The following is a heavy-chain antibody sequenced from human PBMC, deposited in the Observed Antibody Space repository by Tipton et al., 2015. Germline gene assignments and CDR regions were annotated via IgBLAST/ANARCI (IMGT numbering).Heavy chain of an antibody. CDR3: ARGTPFHF. CDR1: GDSLSGPYH. J-gene: IGHJ4*02. D-gene: IGHD3-10*01. Sequence: TLSLTCTVSGDSLSGPYHWAWIRQPPGKGLEYIGSVYHLGATLYNPSLQSRLKISIDTSKTQFSLKMHSVTAADTAVYYCARGTPFHFWGRGTLVTVSS. V-gene: IGHV4-38-2*02. CDR2: VYHLGAT.